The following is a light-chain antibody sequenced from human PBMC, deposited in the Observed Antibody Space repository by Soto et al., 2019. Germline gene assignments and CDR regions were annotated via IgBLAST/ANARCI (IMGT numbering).Light chain of an antibody. Sequence: EIVLTQSPGTLSLSLGERATLSCRASQSVSSNYLAWYQQKPGQAPRLLIYGTSSRAPGIPDRFSGSGSGTDFTLTISRLEPEDFAVYYCRQYGNSPRYSFGQGTKLEIK. CDR1: QSVSSNY. J-gene: IGKJ2*03. V-gene: IGKV3-20*01. CDR3: RQYGNSPRYS. CDR2: GTS.